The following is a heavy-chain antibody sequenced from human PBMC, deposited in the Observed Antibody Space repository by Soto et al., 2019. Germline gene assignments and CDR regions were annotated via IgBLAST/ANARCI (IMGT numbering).Heavy chain of an antibody. J-gene: IGHJ4*02. D-gene: IGHD6-13*01. V-gene: IGHV3-30*18. CDR1: GFTFSSYG. CDR2: ISYDGSNK. Sequence: GGSLRLSCAASGFTFSSYGMHWVRQVPGKGLEWVAVISYDGSNKYYADSVKGRFTISRDNSKNTLYLQMNSLRAEDTAVYYCAKAADGAPFDYWGQGTLVTVSS. CDR3: AKAADGAPFDY.